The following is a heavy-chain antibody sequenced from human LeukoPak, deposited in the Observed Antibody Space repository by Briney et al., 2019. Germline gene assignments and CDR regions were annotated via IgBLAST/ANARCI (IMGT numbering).Heavy chain of an antibody. J-gene: IGHJ4*02. CDR3: ARHAGLYGSGSYLGY. Sequence: GESLKISCKGSGYSFTSYWIGWVRQMPGKGVEVVGVIHSGESDTIYSPSFQGHVTISADKSISTAYLQWSSLKASDTAMYYCARHAGLYGSGSYLGYWGQGTLVTVSS. CDR2: IHSGESDT. V-gene: IGHV5-51*01. CDR1: GYSFTSYW. D-gene: IGHD3-10*01.